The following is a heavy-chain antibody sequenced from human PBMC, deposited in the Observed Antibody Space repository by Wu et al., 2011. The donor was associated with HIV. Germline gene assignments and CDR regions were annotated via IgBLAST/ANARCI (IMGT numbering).Heavy chain of an antibody. J-gene: IGHJ4*01. CDR1: GYTFTSYG. V-gene: IGHV1-18*01. D-gene: IGHD5-12*01. CDR2: IRTYNGET. CDR3: ARDPPGYPYYFDY. Sequence: QVQLVQSGAEVKKPGASVKVSCKASGYTFTSYGISWVRQAPGQGLEWIGWIRTYNGETNYAQNLQGRVTVTTDTSTSTVYMEVRSLRSDDTAVYYCARDPPGYPYYFDYWGQEPWSPSPQ.